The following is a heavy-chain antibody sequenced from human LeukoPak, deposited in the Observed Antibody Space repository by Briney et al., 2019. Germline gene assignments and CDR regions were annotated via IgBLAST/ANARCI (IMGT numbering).Heavy chain of an antibody. Sequence: GGSLRLSCAASGSTFDTYEMTWVRQAPGKGLEWVSYISSGAGSIYYADSVKGRFTISRDNAENSLYLQMNSLRAEDTAVYYCARDHRSVIDYWGQGTLVTVSS. CDR3: ARDHRSVIDY. V-gene: IGHV3-48*03. J-gene: IGHJ4*02. D-gene: IGHD4-17*01. CDR1: GSTFDTYE. CDR2: ISSGAGSI.